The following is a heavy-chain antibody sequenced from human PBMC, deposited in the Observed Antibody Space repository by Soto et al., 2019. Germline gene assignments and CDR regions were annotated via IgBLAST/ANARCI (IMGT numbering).Heavy chain of an antibody. V-gene: IGHV3-23*01. J-gene: IGHJ6*03. Sequence: EVQLLESGGGLVQPGGSLRLSCAASGFTFSSYAMSWVRQAPGKGLEWVSAISVSGGSTYYADSVKGWFTISRDNSKNTLYLQMNSLRAEDTAVYYCAKDPSAIDYYDFWSDHYMDVWGKGTTVTVSS. CDR1: GFTFSSYA. CDR3: AKDPSAIDYYDFWSDHYMDV. D-gene: IGHD3-3*01. CDR2: ISVSGGST.